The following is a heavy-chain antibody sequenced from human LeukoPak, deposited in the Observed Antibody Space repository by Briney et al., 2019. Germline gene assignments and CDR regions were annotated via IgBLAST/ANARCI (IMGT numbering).Heavy chain of an antibody. D-gene: IGHD6-13*01. CDR2: ISYDGSNK. Sequence: GGSLRLSCAAPGFTFSSYAMHWVRQAPGKGLEWVAVISYDGSNKYYADSVKGRFTISRDNSKNTLYLQMNSLRPEDTAVYYCARDSDSSSWFFDYWGQGTPVTVSS. CDR1: GFTFSSYA. V-gene: IGHV3-30-3*01. J-gene: IGHJ4*02. CDR3: ARDSDSSSWFFDY.